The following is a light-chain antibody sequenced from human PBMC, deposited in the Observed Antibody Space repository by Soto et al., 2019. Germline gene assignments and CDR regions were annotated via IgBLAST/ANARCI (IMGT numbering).Light chain of an antibody. CDR2: GAS. V-gene: IGKV3-20*01. CDR3: QQYNDWPPT. J-gene: IGKJ1*01. CDR1: QSVSSSY. Sequence: EIVLTQSPGTLSLSPGERATLSCRASQSVSSSYLAWYQQKPGQAPRLLIYGASSRATGIPDRFSGSGSGTDFSLTISRLEPEDFAVYYCQQYNDWPPTFGHGTKVDIK.